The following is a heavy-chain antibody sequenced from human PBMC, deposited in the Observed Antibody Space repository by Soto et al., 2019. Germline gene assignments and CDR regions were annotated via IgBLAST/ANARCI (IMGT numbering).Heavy chain of an antibody. CDR2: INPKSGGT. CDR1: GNSFTGYY. Sequence: QVQMVQSGAEVKKPGASVKVSCKASGNSFTGYYVHWVRQAPGQGLEWMGWINPKSGGTNYAQKFQGRVTMTRDTSINTASMELSSLRSDDTAGYFCARDGVVPTMDWGQGHLVTVSS. CDR3: ARDGVVPTMD. D-gene: IGHD5-12*01. J-gene: IGHJ4*02. V-gene: IGHV1-2*02.